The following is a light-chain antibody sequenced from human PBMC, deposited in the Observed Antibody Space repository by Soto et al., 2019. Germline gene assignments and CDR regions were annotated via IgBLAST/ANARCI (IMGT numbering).Light chain of an antibody. J-gene: IGKJ2*01. CDR3: QQYSIYWNT. CDR2: DAS. Sequence: DIQLTQSPSTLSASVGDRVTLTCRASQSLNTRLAWYQQRPGKAPKLLIYDASTLESGVPSRFSGSGSGTEFTLTISSLQPDDFATYYCQQYSIYWNTFGQGTKLEIK. CDR1: QSLNTR. V-gene: IGKV1-5*01.